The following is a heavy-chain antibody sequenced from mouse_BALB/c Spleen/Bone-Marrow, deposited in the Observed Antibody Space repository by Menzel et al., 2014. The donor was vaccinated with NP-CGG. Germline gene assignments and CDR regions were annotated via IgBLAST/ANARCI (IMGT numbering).Heavy chain of an antibody. J-gene: IGHJ2*01. CDR1: GYTFTSYW. D-gene: IGHD6-1*01. CDR2: INPSNGRT. V-gene: IGHV1S81*02. CDR3: ARASFDH. Sequence: QVQLKQSGAELVKPGASVKLSCKASGYTFTSYWMHWVKQRPGQGLEWIGEINPSNGRTNYNEKFKSKATLTVDKSSSTAYMQLSTLTSQDSAVYYCARASFDHWGPGTALTLSS.